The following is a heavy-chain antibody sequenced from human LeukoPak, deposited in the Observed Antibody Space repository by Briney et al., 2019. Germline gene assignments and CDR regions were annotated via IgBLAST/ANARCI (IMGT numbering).Heavy chain of an antibody. D-gene: IGHD3-22*01. J-gene: IGHJ4*02. CDR2: IKQDGSEK. V-gene: IGHV3-7*01. CDR3: ARVASAYYSDSHLHY. Sequence: PGGSLRLSCAASGFAFSNYWMTWVRLAPGKGLEWVANIKQDGSEKYYVDSVKGRFTISRDNAKNSLYLQMNSLRAEDTAVYYCARVASAYYSDSHLHYWGQGTLVTVSS. CDR1: GFAFSNYW.